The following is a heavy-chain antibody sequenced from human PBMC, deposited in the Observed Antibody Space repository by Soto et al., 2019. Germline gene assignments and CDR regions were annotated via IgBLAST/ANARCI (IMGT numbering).Heavy chain of an antibody. D-gene: IGHD3-16*01. Sequence: GGSLRLSCAASGFTFSSYGMHWVRQAPGKGLEWVAVISYDGSNKYYADSVKGRITISRDNSKNKLYLQMNSLRAEDTAVYYCAKDLGTAWGQGTLVTVSS. CDR3: AKDLGTA. J-gene: IGHJ5*02. CDR1: GFTFSSYG. V-gene: IGHV3-30*18. CDR2: ISYDGSNK.